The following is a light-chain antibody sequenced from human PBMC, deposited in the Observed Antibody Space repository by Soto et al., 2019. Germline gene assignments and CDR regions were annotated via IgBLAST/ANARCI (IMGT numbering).Light chain of an antibody. CDR2: GNS. J-gene: IGLJ1*01. CDR1: SSNIGAGYD. V-gene: IGLV1-40*01. CDR3: QSYDSSLSGRV. Sequence: QSVLTQPPSVSGAPGQRVTIYCTGSSSNIGAGYDVHWYQQLPGTAPKLLISGNSNRPSGVPDRFSGSKSGTSASLAITGLQAEDEADYYCQSYDSSLSGRVFGTGTQLTVL.